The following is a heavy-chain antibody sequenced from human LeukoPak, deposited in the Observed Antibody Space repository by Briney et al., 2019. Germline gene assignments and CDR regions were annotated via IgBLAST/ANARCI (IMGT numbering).Heavy chain of an antibody. CDR2: INPDSGAT. Sequence: GASVKVSCKTSGYTFTDYYVHWVRQAPGQGLEWLAWINPDSGATNFAQRVQGRVTMTRDTSVNTVHMELNRLRSDDTAVYYCARDLCHGGSCFHFDSWGQGTLVTVS. D-gene: IGHD2-15*01. J-gene: IGHJ4*02. V-gene: IGHV1-2*02. CDR3: ARDLCHGGSCFHFDS. CDR1: GYTFTDYY.